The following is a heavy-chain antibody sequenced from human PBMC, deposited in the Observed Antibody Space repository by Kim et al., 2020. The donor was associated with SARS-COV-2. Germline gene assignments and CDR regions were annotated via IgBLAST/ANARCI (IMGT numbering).Heavy chain of an antibody. CDR3: ARGFDGYSSSWSLNYYYYYGMDV. CDR1: GYTFTSYA. J-gene: IGHJ6*02. V-gene: IGHV7-4-1*02. CDR2: INTNTGNP. D-gene: IGHD6-13*01. Sequence: ASVKVSCKASGYTFTSYAMNWVRQAPGQGLEWMGWINTNTGNPTYAQGFTGRFVFSLDTSVSTAYLQISSLKAEDTAVYYCARGFDGYSSSWSLNYYYYYGMDVCGQGTTVTVSS.